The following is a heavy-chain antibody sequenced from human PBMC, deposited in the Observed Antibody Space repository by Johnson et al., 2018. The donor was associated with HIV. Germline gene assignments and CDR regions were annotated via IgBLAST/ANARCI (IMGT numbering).Heavy chain of an antibody. D-gene: IGHD2-2*01. J-gene: IGHJ3*02. CDR1: GFTFSSYA. V-gene: IGHV3-30-3*01. CDR3: ARDGGIGSTREDAFDI. Sequence: QVQLVESGGGVVQPGRSLRLSCAASGFTFSSYALHWVRQAPGKGLEWVAVISYDGSNKYYADSVTGRFTNSRDTSKNTLYLQMNSLRAEDTAVYYCARDGGIGSTREDAFDIWGQGTMVTVSS. CDR2: ISYDGSNK.